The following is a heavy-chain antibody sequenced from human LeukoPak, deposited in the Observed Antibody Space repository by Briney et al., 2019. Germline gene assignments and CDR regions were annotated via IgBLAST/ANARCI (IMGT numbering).Heavy chain of an antibody. D-gene: IGHD3-22*01. Sequence: VASVTVSCKASGYTFSGSYIHWVRQAPGQGLEWLGRINPNSGDTNYAQNLHGRVTMTRDTSISTAYMELSRLTSDDTAVYYCATGLFTTVIVVDRTTVFDIWGQGTIVTVSS. V-gene: IGHV1-2*06. CDR3: ATGLFTTVIVVDRTTVFDI. J-gene: IGHJ3*02. CDR1: GYTFSGSY. CDR2: INPNSGDT.